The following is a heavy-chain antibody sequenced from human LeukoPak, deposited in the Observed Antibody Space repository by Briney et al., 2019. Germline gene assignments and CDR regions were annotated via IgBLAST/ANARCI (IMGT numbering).Heavy chain of an antibody. CDR3: ARGTTTVTNWFDP. CDR1: GYSISSGYY. CDR2: IYHSGST. V-gene: IGHV4-38-2*02. D-gene: IGHD4-11*01. J-gene: IGHJ5*02. Sequence: SETLSLTCTVSGYSISSGYYWGWIRQPPGKGLEWIGSIYHSGSTYYNPSPKSRVTISVDTSKNQFSLKLSSVTAADTAVYYCARGTTTVTNWFDPWGQGTLVTVSS.